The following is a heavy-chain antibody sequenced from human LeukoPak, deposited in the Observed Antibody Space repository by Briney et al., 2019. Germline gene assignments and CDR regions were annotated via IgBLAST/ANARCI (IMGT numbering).Heavy chain of an antibody. Sequence: GASVKVSCKASGGSFNRNAVSWVRQAPGPGLEWMGGIIPMFPTPNYAQKFQDRVTITADESTTTVYMELSSLRSEDTAVYYCARVSYYYGSGSYNNWFDPWGQGTLVTVSS. CDR3: ARVSYYYGSGSYNNWFDP. D-gene: IGHD3-10*01. CDR2: IIPMFPTP. J-gene: IGHJ5*02. V-gene: IGHV1-69*13. CDR1: GGSFNRNA.